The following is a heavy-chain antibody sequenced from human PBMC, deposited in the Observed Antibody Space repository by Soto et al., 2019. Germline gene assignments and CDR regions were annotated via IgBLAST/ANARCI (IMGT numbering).Heavy chain of an antibody. CDR2: IYYSGST. Sequence: PSETLSLTCTVSGGSISSYYWSWIRQPPGKGLEWIGYIYYSGSTNYNPSLKSRVTISVDTSKNQFSLKLSSMTAADTAVYYCASWNLGYCSSTSCHEDAFDIWGQGTMVTVSS. J-gene: IGHJ3*02. CDR1: GGSISSYY. CDR3: ASWNLGYCSSTSCHEDAFDI. D-gene: IGHD2-2*01. V-gene: IGHV4-59*01.